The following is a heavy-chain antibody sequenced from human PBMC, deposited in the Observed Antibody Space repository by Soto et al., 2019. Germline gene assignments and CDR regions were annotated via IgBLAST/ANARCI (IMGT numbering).Heavy chain of an antibody. CDR1: GGSISSGGYY. CDR2: IYYSGST. CDR3: ERERAYGGTDY. D-gene: IGHD4-17*01. V-gene: IGHV4-31*03. Sequence: PSETLSLTCTVSGGSISSGGYYWSWIRQHPGKGLEWIGYIYYSGSTYYNPSLKSRVTISVDTSKNQFSLKLSSVTAADTAVYYCERERAYGGTDYWGQGTLVTVSS. J-gene: IGHJ4*02.